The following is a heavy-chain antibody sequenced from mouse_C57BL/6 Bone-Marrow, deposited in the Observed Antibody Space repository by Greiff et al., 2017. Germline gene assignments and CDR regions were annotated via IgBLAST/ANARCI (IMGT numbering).Heavy chain of an antibody. V-gene: IGHV1-59*01. CDR1: GYTFTSYW. J-gene: IGHJ1*03. CDR3: AGGEAGDWDFDV. D-gene: IGHD1-1*02. Sequence: QVQLQQPGAELVRPGTSVKLSCKASGYTFTSYWMHWVKQRPGQGLEWIGVIDPSDSYTNYNQKFKSKATLTVDTSSSTAYMQLSSLTSEDSAVYYCAGGEAGDWDFDVWGTGTTVTVSS. CDR2: IDPSDSYT.